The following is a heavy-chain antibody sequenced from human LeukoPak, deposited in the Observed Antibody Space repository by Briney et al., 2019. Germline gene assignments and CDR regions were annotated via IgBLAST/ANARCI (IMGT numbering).Heavy chain of an antibody. Sequence: GGSLRLSCAASGFTFSSYGTHWVRQAPGKGLEWVAFIRYDGSNKYYADSVKGRFTISRDNSKNTLYLQMNSLRAEDTAVYYCAKDPFEYSTSSWFDPWGQGTLVTVSS. CDR3: AKDPFEYSTSSWFDP. D-gene: IGHD6-6*01. V-gene: IGHV3-30*02. CDR1: GFTFSSYG. CDR2: IRYDGSNK. J-gene: IGHJ5*02.